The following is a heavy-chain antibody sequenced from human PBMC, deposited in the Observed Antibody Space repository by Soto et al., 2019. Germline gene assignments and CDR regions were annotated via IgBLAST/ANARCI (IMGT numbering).Heavy chain of an antibody. D-gene: IGHD2-15*01. V-gene: IGHV3-23*01. CDR3: AKVRAGGPKYAGQRYCSGGSCYAAFDI. J-gene: IGHJ3*02. CDR1: GFTFSSYA. Sequence: GGSLRLSCATSGFTFSSYAMSWVRQAPGKGLEWVSAISGSGGSTYYADSVKGRFTISRDNSKNTLYLQMNSLRAEDTAVYYCAKVRAGGPKYAGQRYCSGGSCYAAFDIWGQGTMVTVSS. CDR2: ISGSGGST.